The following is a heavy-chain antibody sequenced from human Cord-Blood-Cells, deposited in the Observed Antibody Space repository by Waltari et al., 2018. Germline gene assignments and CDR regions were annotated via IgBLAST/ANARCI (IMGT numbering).Heavy chain of an antibody. CDR2: IWYDGSNK. J-gene: IGHJ4*02. CDR1: GFTFSCYG. Sequence: QVQLVESGGGVVQPGRSLRLSCAASGFTFSCYGIHWVRQAPGKGLAWVAVIWYDGSNKYYADSVKGRFTISRDNSKNTLYLQMNSLRAEDTAMYYCAKEVVRGSYYDYWGQGTLVTVSS. V-gene: IGHV3-30*18. CDR3: AKEVVRGSYYDY. D-gene: IGHD3-10*01.